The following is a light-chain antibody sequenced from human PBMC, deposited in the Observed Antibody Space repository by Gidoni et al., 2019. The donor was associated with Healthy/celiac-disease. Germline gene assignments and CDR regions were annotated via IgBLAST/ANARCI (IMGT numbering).Light chain of an antibody. J-gene: IGKJ2*01. Sequence: DIQMTQSPSSLSASVGDRVTITCRASQSISSYLNCYQQKPGKAPKLLIYAASSLQSGVPSRFSGSGPGTDFTLTISSLQPEDFATYYCQQSYSTPRTFGQGTKLEIK. CDR1: QSISSY. V-gene: IGKV1-39*01. CDR3: QQSYSTPRT. CDR2: AAS.